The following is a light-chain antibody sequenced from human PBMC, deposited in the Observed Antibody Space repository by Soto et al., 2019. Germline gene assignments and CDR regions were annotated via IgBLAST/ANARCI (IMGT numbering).Light chain of an antibody. Sequence: QSALTQPASVAVAPGQSITISCTTTSSYIGAYNYVSWYQQHTGKAPKLIIYDVTSRPSGVSNRFSGSKSGNTASLTISGLQAEDEADYFCSLHTFGRLVVFGGGTKVTVL. CDR2: DVT. CDR3: SLHTFGRLVV. J-gene: IGLJ2*01. CDR1: SSYIGAYNY. V-gene: IGLV2-14*03.